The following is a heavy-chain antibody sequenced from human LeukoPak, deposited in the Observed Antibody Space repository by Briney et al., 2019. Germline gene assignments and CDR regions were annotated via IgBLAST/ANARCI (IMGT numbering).Heavy chain of an antibody. D-gene: IGHD3-9*01. V-gene: IGHV3-73*01. CDR2: IRSKANSYAT. J-gene: IGHJ4*02. Sequence: GGSLKLSCAPSGLTFSVSAMHWVRQASGKGLEWVGRIRSKANSYATAYAASVKGRFTISRDDSKNTAYLQMNSLKTEDTAVYYCTPSLYDILTGSDYWGQGTLVTVSS. CDR3: TPSLYDILTGSDY. CDR1: GLTFSVSA.